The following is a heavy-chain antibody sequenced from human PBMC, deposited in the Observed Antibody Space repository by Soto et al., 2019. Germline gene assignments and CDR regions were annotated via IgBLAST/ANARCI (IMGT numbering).Heavy chain of an antibody. CDR1: GGSVSSGSYY. D-gene: IGHD3-22*01. CDR2: IYYSGST. V-gene: IGHV4-61*01. Sequence: SETLSLTCTVSGGSVSSGSYYWSWIRQPPGKGLEWIGYIYYSGSTNYNPSLKSRVTISVDTSKNQFSLKLSSVTAAGTAVYYCARAPYYYDSSGYDYWGQGTLVTVSS. J-gene: IGHJ4*02. CDR3: ARAPYYYDSSGYDY.